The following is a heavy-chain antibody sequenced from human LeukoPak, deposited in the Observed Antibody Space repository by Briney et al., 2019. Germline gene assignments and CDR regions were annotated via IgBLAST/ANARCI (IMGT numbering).Heavy chain of an antibody. V-gene: IGHV3-30*02. J-gene: IGHJ4*02. CDR3: AKNRDSSDYPRDFDY. D-gene: IGHD3-22*01. Sequence: SGRSLRLSCAAYGFTFSSYGMHWVRQTPGKGLEWVAFIRHDGSYQQYADSVKGRFTVSRDNSNDMVYLQMNSLRTEDTAVYYCAKNRDSSDYPRDFDYWGQGTLVTVSS. CDR1: GFTFSSYG. CDR2: IRHDGSYQ.